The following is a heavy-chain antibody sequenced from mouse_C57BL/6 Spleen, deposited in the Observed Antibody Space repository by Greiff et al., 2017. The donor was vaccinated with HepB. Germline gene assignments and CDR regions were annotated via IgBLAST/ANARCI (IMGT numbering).Heavy chain of an antibody. CDR3: ARSRVITTVVDYYAMDY. V-gene: IGHV1-64*01. CDR2: IHPNSGST. CDR1: GYTFTSYW. J-gene: IGHJ4*01. Sequence: QVQLQQPGAELVKPGASVKLSCKASGYTFTSYWMHWVKQRPGQGLEWIGMIHPNSGSTNYNEKFKSKATLTVDKSSSTAYMQLSRLTSEDSAVYYCARSRVITTVVDYYAMDYWGQGTSVTVSS. D-gene: IGHD1-1*01.